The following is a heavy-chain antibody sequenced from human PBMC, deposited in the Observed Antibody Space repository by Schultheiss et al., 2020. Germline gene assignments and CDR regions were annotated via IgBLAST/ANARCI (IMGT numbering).Heavy chain of an antibody. CDR3: ARDPGNPMIAARQ. CDR1: GFTFSSYS. J-gene: IGHJ4*02. Sequence: GGSLRLSCAASGFTFSSYSMNWVRQAPGKGLEWVSSISSSSSYIYYADSVKGRFTISRDNAKNSLYLQMNSLRAEDTAVYYCARDPGNPMIAARQGGQGTLVTVSS. CDR2: ISSSSSYI. V-gene: IGHV3-21*01. D-gene: IGHD2-21*01.